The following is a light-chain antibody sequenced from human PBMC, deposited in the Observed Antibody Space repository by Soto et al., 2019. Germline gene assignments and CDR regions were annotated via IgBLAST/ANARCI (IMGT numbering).Light chain of an antibody. CDR3: QKYDDAPLT. Sequence: DIQMTQSPSSLSASVGVRVTITCRAGQDINIYLAWYQQKPGKVPKLLISAASTLQSGVPSRFSGSGSGTDFTLTISSLQPEDVATYYCQKYDDAPLTFGGGTKVEIK. J-gene: IGKJ4*01. V-gene: IGKV1-27*01. CDR1: QDINIY. CDR2: AAS.